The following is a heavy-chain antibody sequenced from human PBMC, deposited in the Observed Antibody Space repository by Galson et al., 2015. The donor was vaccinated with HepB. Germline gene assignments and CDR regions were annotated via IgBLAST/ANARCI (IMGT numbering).Heavy chain of an antibody. J-gene: IGHJ4*02. CDR2: IDWDDDK. D-gene: IGHD6-19*01. Sequence: PALVKPTQTLTLTCTFSGFSLSTSGMCVSWIRQPPGKALEWLARIDWDDDKYYSTSLKTRLTISKDTSKNQVVLTMTNMDPVDTATYYCARIRDGGEVAGVDYWGQGTLVTVSS. CDR3: ARIRDGGEVAGVDY. CDR1: GFSLSTSGMC. V-gene: IGHV2-70*11.